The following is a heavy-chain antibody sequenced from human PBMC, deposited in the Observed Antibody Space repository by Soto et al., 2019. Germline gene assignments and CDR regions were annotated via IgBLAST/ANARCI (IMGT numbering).Heavy chain of an antibody. J-gene: IGHJ5*02. V-gene: IGHV4-30-4*01. D-gene: IGHD6-6*01. CDR2: VYFNGGT. Sequence: HVQLQESATGMVKPSQTLSITCNVSGGPLNSPDYYWRWIRQSPGKGLECLGDVYFNGGTQYNPSRRPPGSMSLDSPPKHFTLKMRSVPAADTAVEYCARGISKSSSWSSPHTRFDAWGQGSMVTFSS. CDR1: GGPLNSPDYY. CDR3: ARGISKSSSWSSPHTRFDA.